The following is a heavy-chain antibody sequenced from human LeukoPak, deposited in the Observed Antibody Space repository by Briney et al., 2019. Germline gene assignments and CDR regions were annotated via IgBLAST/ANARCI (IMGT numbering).Heavy chain of an antibody. CDR2: ISSDGSRT. J-gene: IGHJ3*02. Sequence: GGSLRLSCAASGFTFSTYWMHWVRQAPGKGLVWVSRISSDGSRTSYADSVKGRFTISRDNAKNPLYLQMNSLRAEDTALYYCAKGPTTVTFDAFDIWGQGTVVTVSS. D-gene: IGHD4-17*01. CDR3: AKGPTTVTFDAFDI. CDR1: GFTFSTYW. V-gene: IGHV3-74*01.